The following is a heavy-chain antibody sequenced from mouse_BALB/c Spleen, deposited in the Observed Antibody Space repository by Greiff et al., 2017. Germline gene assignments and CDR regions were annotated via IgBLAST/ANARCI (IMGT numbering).Heavy chain of an antibody. V-gene: IGHV1-7*01. CDR3: ATLDGYYRGDY. J-gene: IGHJ4*01. CDR1: GYTFTSYW. D-gene: IGHD2-3*01. Sequence: QVQLQQSGAELAKPGASVKMSCKASGYTFTSYWMHWVKQRPGQGLEWIGYINPSTGYTEYNQKFKDKATLTADKSSSTAYMQLSSLTSEDSAVYYCATLDGYYRGDYWGQGTSVTVSS. CDR2: INPSTGYT.